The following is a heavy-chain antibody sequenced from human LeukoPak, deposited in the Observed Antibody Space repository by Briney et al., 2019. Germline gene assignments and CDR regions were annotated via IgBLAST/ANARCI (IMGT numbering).Heavy chain of an antibody. CDR3: ARGDYDSSGYYYAPYYYYYYMDV. CDR1: GDSISSYY. Sequence: SETLSLTCTVSGDSISSYYWSWIRQPPGKGLEWIGYIYYSGSTNYNPSLKSRVTISVDTSKNQFSLKLSSVTAADTAVYYCARGDYDSSGYYYAPYYYYYYMDVWGKGTTVTVSS. D-gene: IGHD3-22*01. CDR2: IYYSGST. J-gene: IGHJ6*03. V-gene: IGHV4-59*01.